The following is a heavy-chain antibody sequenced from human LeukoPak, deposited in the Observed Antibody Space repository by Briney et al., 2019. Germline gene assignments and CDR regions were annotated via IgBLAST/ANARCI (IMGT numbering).Heavy chain of an antibody. CDR1: GVSISGRGY. CDR3: ATGYGSGWFDA. V-gene: IGHV4-31*03. D-gene: IGHD3-9*01. J-gene: IGHJ5*02. Sequence: PSETLSLTCSVSGVSISGRGYWGWIRQHPGKGLEWIGYIDYSGKTYYKPSLQSRVIISADTSQNQFTLKVSPVTAADTAVYYCATGYGSGWFDAWGQGAVVTVSS. CDR2: IDYSGKT.